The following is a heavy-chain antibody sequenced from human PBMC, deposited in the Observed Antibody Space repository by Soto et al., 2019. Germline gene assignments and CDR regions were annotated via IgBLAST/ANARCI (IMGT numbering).Heavy chain of an antibody. V-gene: IGHV4-61*01. CDR1: GGSVNSGFYY. Sequence: QLLESGPGLVKPSETLSLTCTVSGGSVNSGFYYWSWIRQPPGKGLDWIGYIYYSGGSNYTPSRKIRVPISVDTSKIQFSLKLTSVTAADTAVYYCARGLVGQLGRRGHFEHWGQGTLVTVSS. CDR2: IYYSGGS. CDR3: ARGLVGQLGRRGHFEH. J-gene: IGHJ4*02. D-gene: IGHD1-1*01.